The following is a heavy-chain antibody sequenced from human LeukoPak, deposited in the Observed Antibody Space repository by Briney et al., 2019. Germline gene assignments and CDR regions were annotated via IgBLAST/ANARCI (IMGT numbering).Heavy chain of an antibody. CDR1: GFTFSSYA. V-gene: IGHV3-30-3*01. CDR3: ATSQWLRGYGMDV. J-gene: IGHJ6*02. D-gene: IGHD6-19*01. Sequence: PGGSLRLSCAASGFTFSSYAMHWVRQAPGKGLEWVAVISYDGSNKYYADSVKGRFTISRDNSKNTLYLQMNNLRAEDTAVYYCATSQWLRGYGMDVWGQGTTVTVSS. CDR2: ISYDGSNK.